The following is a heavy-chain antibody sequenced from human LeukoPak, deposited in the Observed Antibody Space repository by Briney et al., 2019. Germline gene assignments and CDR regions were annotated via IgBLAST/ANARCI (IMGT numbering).Heavy chain of an antibody. Sequence: GGSLRLSCAAPGFTFSSYSMNWVRQAPGKGLEWVSSISSSSSYIYYADSVKGRFTISRDNAKNSLYLLMNSLRAEDTAVYYCARAPYCSSTSCFLDYWGQGTLVTVSS. CDR2: ISSSSSYI. V-gene: IGHV3-21*01. CDR1: GFTFSSYS. J-gene: IGHJ4*02. CDR3: ARAPYCSSTSCFLDY. D-gene: IGHD2-2*01.